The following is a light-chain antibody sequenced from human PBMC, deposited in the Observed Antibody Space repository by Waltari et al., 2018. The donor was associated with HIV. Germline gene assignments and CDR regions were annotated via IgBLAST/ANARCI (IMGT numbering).Light chain of an antibody. V-gene: IGLV2-14*03. J-gene: IGLJ3*02. CDR2: DVS. CDR1: SSDVGRYHY. CDR3: SSYTSAGV. Sequence: QSALTQPASVSGSPGQSITISCTGTSSDVGRYHYVSWYQQHPGKAPKLMIYDVSNRPSGVSNRFSGSKSGNTASLTISGLQAEDEADYYCSSYTSAGVFGGGTKLTVL.